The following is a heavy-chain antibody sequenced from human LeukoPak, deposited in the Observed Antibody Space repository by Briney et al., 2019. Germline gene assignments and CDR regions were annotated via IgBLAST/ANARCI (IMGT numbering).Heavy chain of an antibody. CDR1: GFTFSSYG. J-gene: IGHJ4*02. CDR3: ARDKWDSGGHGFDY. V-gene: IGHV3-30*03. Sequence: GGSLRLSCAASGFTFSSYGMHWVRQAPGKGLEWVAVISYDGSNKYYADSVKGRFTISRDNSKNTLYLQMNSLRAEDTAVYYCARDKWDSGGHGFDYWGQGTLVTVSS. D-gene: IGHD1-26*01. CDR2: ISYDGSNK.